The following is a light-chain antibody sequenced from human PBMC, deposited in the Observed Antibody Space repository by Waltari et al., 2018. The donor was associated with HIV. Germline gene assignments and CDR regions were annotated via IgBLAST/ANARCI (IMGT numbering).Light chain of an antibody. CDR3: QQYNNWPPWT. CDR2: NAS. Sequence: EILMTQAPATLSVPPGERVTLSCRASQSVSSDLAWYRQKPGQAPRLLIFNASTRATGVPARFSGSGSGTEFTLTISSLQSEDFAFYYCQQYNNWPPWTFGQGTKVEIK. CDR1: QSVSSD. J-gene: IGKJ1*01. V-gene: IGKV3-15*01.